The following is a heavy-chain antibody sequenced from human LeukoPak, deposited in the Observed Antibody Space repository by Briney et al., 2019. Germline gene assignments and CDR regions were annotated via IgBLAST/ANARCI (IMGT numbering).Heavy chain of an antibody. CDR3: ARGGVYSSGSHYLYYFDY. CDR1: GFTFSSYA. CDR2: ISYDGSNK. V-gene: IGHV3-30-3*01. D-gene: IGHD6-19*01. J-gene: IGHJ4*02. Sequence: GGSLRLSCVASGFTFSSYAMHWVRQAPGKGLKWVALISYDGSNKYYADSVKGRFTISRDNSKNTLYLQMNSLRAEDTAVYYCARGGVYSSGSHYLYYFDYWGQGTLVTVSS.